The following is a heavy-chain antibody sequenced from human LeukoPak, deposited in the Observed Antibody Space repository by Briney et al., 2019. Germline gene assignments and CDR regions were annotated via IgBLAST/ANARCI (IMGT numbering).Heavy chain of an antibody. CDR1: GGSISSGGYY. D-gene: IGHD2-2*01. CDR2: IYHSGST. V-gene: IGHV4-30-2*01. Sequence: SQTLSLTCTVSGGSISSGGYYWSWIRQPPGKGLEWIGYIYHSGSTYYNPSLKSRVTIPVDRSKNQFSLKLSSVTAADTAVYYCARDLGDVVPAAYFDYWGQGTLVTVSS. J-gene: IGHJ4*02. CDR3: ARDLGDVVPAAYFDY.